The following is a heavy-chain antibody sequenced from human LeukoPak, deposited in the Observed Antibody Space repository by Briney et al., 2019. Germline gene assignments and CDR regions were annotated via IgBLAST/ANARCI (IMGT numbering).Heavy chain of an antibody. Sequence: ASVNVSCKASGYTFTSYYMHSLRQAPGQRLEWMGRINPSGGRKSYAQKFQGRVTMTRDMSTSTVYMELSSVRYEDTAVYYCAVEQIVPADYWGQGTLVTVSS. V-gene: IGHV1-46*01. CDR2: INPSGGRK. CDR3: AVEQIVPADY. D-gene: IGHD6-6*01. CDR1: GYTFTSYY. J-gene: IGHJ4*02.